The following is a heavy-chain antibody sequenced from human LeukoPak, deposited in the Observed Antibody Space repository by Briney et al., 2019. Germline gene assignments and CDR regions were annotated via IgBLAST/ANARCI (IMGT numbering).Heavy chain of an antibody. V-gene: IGHV4-31*03. CDR1: GDSIINDGYY. Sequence: SQTLSLTCIVSGDSIINDGYYWSWIRQHPGKGLEWIGYIYYNGSTYYNPSPKSRVTISVDTSKNQFSLKLSSATAADTAIYYCAREDGGNWGSWFDPWGQGTLVTVSS. D-gene: IGHD4-23*01. CDR2: IYYNGST. J-gene: IGHJ5*02. CDR3: AREDGGNWGSWFDP.